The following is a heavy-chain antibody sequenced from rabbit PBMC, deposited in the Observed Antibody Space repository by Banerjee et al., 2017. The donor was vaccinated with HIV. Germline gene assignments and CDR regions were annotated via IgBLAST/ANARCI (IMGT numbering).Heavy chain of an antibody. D-gene: IGHD6-1*01. CDR1: GLDFSSSYW. V-gene: IGHV1S45*01. CDR3: ARWCYVGNGYGMDL. CDR2: LYTGDGHT. J-gene: IGHJ6*01. Sequence: QEQLVEYGGDLVQPEGSLTLTCKASGLDFSSSYWICWVRQAPGKGLEWIACLYTGDGHTYYASWAKGRFTISKTSSTVDLKMTSLTAADTATYFCARWCYVGNGYGMDLWGQGTLVTVS.